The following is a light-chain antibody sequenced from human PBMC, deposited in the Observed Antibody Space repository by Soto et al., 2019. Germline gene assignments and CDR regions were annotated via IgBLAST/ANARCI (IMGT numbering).Light chain of an antibody. CDR1: QSISSC. Sequence: DILMTQSPATLSLSRGEIATVAFMASQSISSCLAWYHQKPGKAPKFLIYKASSLESGVPSRFTGSGSGTEFTLTISSLQPDDFATYYSQQVQSYPRTFGGGTKVDIK. V-gene: IGKV1-5*03. J-gene: IGKJ4*01. CDR3: QQVQSYPRT. CDR2: KAS.